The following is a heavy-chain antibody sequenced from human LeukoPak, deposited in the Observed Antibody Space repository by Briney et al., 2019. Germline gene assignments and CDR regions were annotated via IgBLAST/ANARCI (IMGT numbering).Heavy chain of an antibody. V-gene: IGHV3-7*03. CDR1: GFTFSSYW. J-gene: IGHJ3*02. D-gene: IGHD1-20*01. Sequence: GGSLRLSCAASGFTFSSYWMSWVRQAPGKGLEWVANIKQDGSEKYYVDSVKGRFTISRDNAKNSLYLQMNSLRAEDTAVYYCARDHYNWNDGGVAFDIWGQGTMVTVSS. CDR2: IKQDGSEK. CDR3: ARDHYNWNDGGVAFDI.